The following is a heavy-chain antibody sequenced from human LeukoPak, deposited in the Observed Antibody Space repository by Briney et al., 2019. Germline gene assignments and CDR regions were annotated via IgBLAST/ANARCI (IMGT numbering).Heavy chain of an antibody. CDR1: GFTFSTYD. Sequence: GGSLRLSCVASGFTFSTYDMSWVRQAPGKGLEWVSAMSGSGGSTYYGDSVKGRFTISKDNSKNTLYLQMNSLRAEDTAVYYCAKDLYGSGSYYPDYYYYGMDVWGQGTTVTVSS. CDR3: AKDLYGSGSYYPDYYYYGMDV. V-gene: IGHV3-23*01. CDR2: MSGSGGST. J-gene: IGHJ6*02. D-gene: IGHD3-10*01.